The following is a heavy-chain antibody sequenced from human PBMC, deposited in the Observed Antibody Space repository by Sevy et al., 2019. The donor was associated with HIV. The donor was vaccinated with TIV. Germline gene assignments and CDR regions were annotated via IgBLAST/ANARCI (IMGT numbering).Heavy chain of an antibody. D-gene: IGHD2-15*01. CDR1: GFTFSGYT. V-gene: IGHV3-21*06. CDR3: ARDHGYCSGNNCYSGGY. Sequence: GESLKISCSASGFTFSGYTMIWVRQAPGRGLEWVSASTGTGTSIYYADSVKGRFTISRDNAKNLLYLQMNSLRAEDTAVYYCARDHGYCSGNNCYSGGYWGQGTLVTVSS. CDR2: STGTGTSI. J-gene: IGHJ4*02.